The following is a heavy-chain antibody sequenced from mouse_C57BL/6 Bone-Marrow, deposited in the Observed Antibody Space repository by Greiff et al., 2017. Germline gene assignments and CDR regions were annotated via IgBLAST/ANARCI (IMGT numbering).Heavy chain of an antibody. Sequence: EVKLVESGGDLVKPGGSLKLSCAASGFTFSSYGMSWVRQTPDKRLEWVATIGSGGSSTYYPDSVKGRFTISRDNAKNTLYLQMSSLKSEDTARYCGARHRGYGSSFAYWGQGTLVTVSA. D-gene: IGHD1-1*01. CDR1: GFTFSSYG. CDR3: ARHRGYGSSFAY. J-gene: IGHJ3*01. V-gene: IGHV5-6*01. CDR2: IGSGGSST.